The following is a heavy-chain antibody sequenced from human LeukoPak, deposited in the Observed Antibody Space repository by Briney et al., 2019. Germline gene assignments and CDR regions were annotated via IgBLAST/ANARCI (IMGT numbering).Heavy chain of an antibody. Sequence: GGSLRLSCAASGFTFSSYAMPWVRQAPGKGLEWVAVISYDGSNKYYADSVKGRFTISRDNSKNTLYLQMNSLRAEDTAVYYCARVPELGSSSWYDYWGQGTLVTVSS. D-gene: IGHD6-13*01. CDR1: GFTFSSYA. CDR2: ISYDGSNK. V-gene: IGHV3-30*04. J-gene: IGHJ4*02. CDR3: ARVPELGSSSWYDY.